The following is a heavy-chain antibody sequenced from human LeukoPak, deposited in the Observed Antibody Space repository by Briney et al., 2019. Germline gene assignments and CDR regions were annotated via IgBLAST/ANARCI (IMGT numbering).Heavy chain of an antibody. D-gene: IGHD2/OR15-2a*01. J-gene: IGHJ4*02. CDR1: GGSISSGSYY. V-gene: IGHV4-39*01. CDR2: IYYSGST. Sequence: SETLSLTCTVSGGSISSGSYYWGWIRQPPGKGLEWIGNIYYSGSTYYNPSLKSRVTIFVDTSKNQFSLNLSSVTAADTAVYFCARLDFPHCFDYWDQGTLVTVSS. CDR3: ARLDFPHCFDY.